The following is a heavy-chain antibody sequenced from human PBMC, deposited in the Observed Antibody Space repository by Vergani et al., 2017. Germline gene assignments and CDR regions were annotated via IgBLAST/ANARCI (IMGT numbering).Heavy chain of an antibody. CDR1: GFTFSHYS. J-gene: IGHJ5*02. D-gene: IGHD2-21*02. CDR2: IKQDGSEE. Sequence: EVQMVESGGGLVKPGGSLRLSCVASGFTFSHYSMNWVRQSPGGGLEWVANIKQDGSEEFYVDSVKGRFTISRDNAKNSVFLQINGLRAEDTAVYYCARVVRHIVVVTAIEWFDPWGQGTLVTVSS. CDR3: ARVVRHIVVVTAIEWFDP. V-gene: IGHV3-7*01.